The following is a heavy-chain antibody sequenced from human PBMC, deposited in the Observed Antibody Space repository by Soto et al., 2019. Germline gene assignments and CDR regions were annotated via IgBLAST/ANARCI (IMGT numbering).Heavy chain of an antibody. V-gene: IGHV4-34*01. CDR2: INHSGST. CDR3: ARTSRFDS. Sequence: SETLSLTCAVYGGSFSGYYWSWVRQPPGKGLEWIGEINHSGSTNYNPSLKSRVTMSVDTSKNQFSLKLSSVTAADTAVYYCARTSRFDSWGQGTLVTVSS. D-gene: IGHD6-6*01. CDR1: GGSFSGYY. J-gene: IGHJ4*02.